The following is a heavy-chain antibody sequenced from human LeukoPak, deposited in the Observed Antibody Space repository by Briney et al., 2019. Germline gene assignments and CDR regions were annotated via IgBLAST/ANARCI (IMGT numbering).Heavy chain of an antibody. CDR3: GRGGARVVGGSMEV. CDR1: GGSISSYY. V-gene: IGHV4-59*01. CDR2: IYYSGST. Sequence: SETLSLTCTVSGGSISSYYWSWIRQPPGKGLEWIGYIYYSGSTNYNPSLKSRVTISVDTSKNQFSLKLSSVTAADTAVYYCGRGGARVVGGSMEVWGHGPRVTVSS. J-gene: IGHJ6*02. D-gene: IGHD2-15*01.